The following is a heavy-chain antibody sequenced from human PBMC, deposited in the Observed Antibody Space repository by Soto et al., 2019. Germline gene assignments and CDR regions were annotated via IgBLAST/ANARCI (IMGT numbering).Heavy chain of an antibody. CDR1: GFTFSSYA. D-gene: IGHD3-22*01. Sequence: GGSLRLSCAASGFTFSSYAMSWVRQAPGKGLEWVSAISGSGGSTYYADSVKGRFTISRDNSKNTLYLQMNSLRAEDTAVYYCARLDEGDSSGYYFDAFDIWGQGTMVTVSS. CDR3: ARLDEGDSSGYYFDAFDI. J-gene: IGHJ3*02. V-gene: IGHV3-23*01. CDR2: ISGSGGST.